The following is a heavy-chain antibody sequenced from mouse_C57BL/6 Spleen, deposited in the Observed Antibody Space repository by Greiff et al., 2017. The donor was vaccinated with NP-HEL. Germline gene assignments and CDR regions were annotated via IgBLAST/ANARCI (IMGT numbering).Heavy chain of an antibody. J-gene: IGHJ1*03. CDR3: ARNPIYYGYDGWDFDV. CDR1: GFTFSDYG. V-gene: IGHV5-17*01. CDR2: ISSGSSTI. D-gene: IGHD2-2*01. Sequence: EVKLVESGGGLVKPGGSLKLSCAASGFTFSDYGMHWVRQAPEKGLEWVAYISSGSSTIYYADTVKGRFTISRDNAKTTLFLQMTSLRSEDTAMYYCARNPIYYGYDGWDFDVWGTGTTVTVSS.